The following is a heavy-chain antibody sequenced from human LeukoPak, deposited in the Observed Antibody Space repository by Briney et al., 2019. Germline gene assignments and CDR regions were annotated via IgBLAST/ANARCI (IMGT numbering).Heavy chain of an antibody. Sequence: GGTLRLSCAASGLTFDEYAMHWVRQPPGRGREWVSGTSWSSGSLGYAGSVKGRFTISRDNAKSSASLQMNSLRVDDTAVYYCARAYTNGDYLDYWGQGTLVTVSS. CDR1: GLTFDEYA. CDR3: ARAYTNGDYLDY. J-gene: IGHJ4*02. CDR2: TSWSSGSL. V-gene: IGHV3-9*01. D-gene: IGHD4-17*01.